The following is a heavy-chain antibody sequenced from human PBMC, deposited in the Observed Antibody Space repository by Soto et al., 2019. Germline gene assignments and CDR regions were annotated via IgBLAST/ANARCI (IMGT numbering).Heavy chain of an antibody. V-gene: IGHV3-9*01. Sequence: GGSLRLSCAASGFTFDDYAMHWVRQAPGKGLEWVSGISWNSGSIGYADSVKGRFTISRDNAKNSLYLQMNSLRAEDTALYYCAKDMGDFWSGYPFDYWGQGTLVTVSS. D-gene: IGHD3-3*01. CDR1: GFTFDDYA. CDR2: ISWNSGSI. CDR3: AKDMGDFWSGYPFDY. J-gene: IGHJ4*02.